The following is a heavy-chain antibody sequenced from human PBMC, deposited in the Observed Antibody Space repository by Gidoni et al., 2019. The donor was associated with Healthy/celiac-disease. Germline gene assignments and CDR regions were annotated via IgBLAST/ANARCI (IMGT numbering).Heavy chain of an antibody. D-gene: IGHD3-22*01. J-gene: IGHJ4*02. CDR3: ARSGYFLEGYFDY. CDR1: GFPFSSYA. CDR2: ISYDGSNK. V-gene: IGHV3-30-3*01. Sequence: QVQLVESGGGVVQPGRSLRLSCAASGFPFSSYAMHWVRQAPGKGLEWVAVISYDGSNKYYADSVKGRFTISRDNSKNTLYLQMNSLRAEDTAVYYCARSGYFLEGYFDYWGQGTLVTVSS.